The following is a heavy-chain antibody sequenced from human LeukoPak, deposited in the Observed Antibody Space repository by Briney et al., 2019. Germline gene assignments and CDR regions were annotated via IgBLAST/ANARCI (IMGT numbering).Heavy chain of an antibody. CDR1: GFTFSSYS. CDR3: ARGSEVGATDY. D-gene: IGHD1-26*01. J-gene: IGHJ4*02. Sequence: GGSLRLSCAASGFTFSSYSMNWVRQAPGKGLEWVSFISSSSSYIYYADSVKGRFTISRDNAKNSLYLQMNSLRAEDTAVYYCARGSEVGATDYWGQGTLVTVSS. V-gene: IGHV3-21*01. CDR2: ISSSSSYI.